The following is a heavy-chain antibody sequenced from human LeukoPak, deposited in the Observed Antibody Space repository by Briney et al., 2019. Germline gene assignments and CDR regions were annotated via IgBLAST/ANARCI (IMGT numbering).Heavy chain of an antibody. CDR2: IKRIIDGGTT. CDR1: GVTSSKTW. D-gene: IGHD4-23*01. J-gene: IGHJ4*02. V-gene: IGHV3-15*01. Sequence: GGSLRLSCAASGVTSSKTWMNWVRQAPGKGLEWVGRIKRIIDGGTTDYAAPVKGRFTVSRDDSITTLYLQMSSLKTEDTAVYYCSAHRGSGNLRYWGQGTLVTVSS. CDR3: SAHRGSGNLRY.